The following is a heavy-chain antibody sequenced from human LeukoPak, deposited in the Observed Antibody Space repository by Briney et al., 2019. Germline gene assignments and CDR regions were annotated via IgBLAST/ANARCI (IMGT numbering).Heavy chain of an antibody. V-gene: IGHV3-48*01. CDR2: ISSTSSTI. CDR1: GFTFSTYS. J-gene: IGHJ5*02. D-gene: IGHD3-3*01. CDR3: ARQGNYDFWSGLNWFDP. Sequence: GGSLRLSCAASGFTFSTYSMSWVRQAPGKGLEWVSYISSTSSTIYYAVSVKGRFTISRDNAKNSLYLQMNSLTAEDTAVYYCARQGNYDFWSGLNWFDPWGQGTLVTVSS.